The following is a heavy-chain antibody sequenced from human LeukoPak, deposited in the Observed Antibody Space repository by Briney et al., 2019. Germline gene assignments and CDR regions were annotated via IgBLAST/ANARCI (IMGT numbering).Heavy chain of an antibody. CDR1: GGSLSTYY. CDR3: AGSGTATYYDFWSGSTFNP. J-gene: IGHJ5*02. D-gene: IGHD3-3*01. CDR2: IYSSGST. Sequence: SETLSLTCSVSGGSLSTYYWNWIRQPPGKGLEWIGYIYSSGSTTYNPALNSRVTISVDTSKNQFSLKLTSVIAADTAVYYCAGSGTATYYDFWSGSTFNPWGQGILVTVFS. V-gene: IGHV4-59*01.